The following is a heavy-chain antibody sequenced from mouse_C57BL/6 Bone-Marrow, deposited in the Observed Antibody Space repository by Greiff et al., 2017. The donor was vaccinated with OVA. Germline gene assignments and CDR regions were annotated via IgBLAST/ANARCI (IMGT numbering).Heavy chain of an antibody. CDR2: INPNYGTT. Sequence: EVKLMESGPELVKPGASVKISCKASGYSFTDYNMNWVKQSNGKSLEWIGVINPNYGTTSYNQKFKGKATLTVDQSSSTAYMQLNSLTSEDSAVYYCARDHYYNGGSYPNYYAMDYWGQGTSVTVAS. CDR3: ARDHYYNGGSYPNYYAMDY. D-gene: IGHD1-1*01. CDR1: GYSFTDYN. J-gene: IGHJ4*01. V-gene: IGHV1-39*01.